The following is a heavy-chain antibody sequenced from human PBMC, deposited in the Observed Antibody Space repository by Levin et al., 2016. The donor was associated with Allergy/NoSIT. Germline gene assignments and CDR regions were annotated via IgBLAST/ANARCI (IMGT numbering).Heavy chain of an antibody. CDR1: GFTFSIYA. CDR2: ISSSGDTT. Sequence: GGSLRLSCAASGFTFSIYAMSWVRQAPEKGLEWVSAISSSGDTTFYADSVKGRFTISRDNSKNMLYLQMNILGADDTAVYYCAKDGGVPAAQPDYWGQGALVTVSS. CDR3: AKDGGVPAAQPDY. V-gene: IGHV3-23*01. J-gene: IGHJ4*02. D-gene: IGHD2-2*01.